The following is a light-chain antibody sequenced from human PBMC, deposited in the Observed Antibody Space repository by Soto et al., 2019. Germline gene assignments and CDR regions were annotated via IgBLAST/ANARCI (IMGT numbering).Light chain of an antibody. V-gene: IGLV2-14*01. CDR1: SSDVGGYNF. J-gene: IGLJ3*02. CDR2: EDS. Sequence: QSALTQPASVSGSPGQSITISCTGTSSDVGGYNFVSWYQHHPGKAPKLMIYEDSNRPAGVSNRFSGSKSGNTASLTISGLQAEDEDDYYCSSYINSSTLVFGGGTKLTVL. CDR3: SSYINSSTLV.